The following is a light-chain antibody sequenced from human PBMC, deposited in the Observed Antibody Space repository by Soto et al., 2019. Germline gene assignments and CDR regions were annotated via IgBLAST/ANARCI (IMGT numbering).Light chain of an antibody. CDR2: AAS. CDR1: QGISSY. J-gene: IGKJ4*01. CDR3: QQYYSYPPT. Sequence: IRMTQSPSSFSASTGDRVTITCRASQGISSYLAWYQQKPGKAPKLLIYAASTLQSGVPSRFSGSGSGTDFTLTISCLQSEDFSTYYCQQYYSYPPTFGGGTKVDIK. V-gene: IGKV1-8*01.